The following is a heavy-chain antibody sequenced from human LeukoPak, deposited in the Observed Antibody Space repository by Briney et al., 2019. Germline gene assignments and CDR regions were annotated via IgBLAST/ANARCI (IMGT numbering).Heavy chain of an antibody. CDR1: GGTFSSYA. Sequence: ASVKVSCKASGGTFSSYAISWVRQATGQGLEWMGWMNPNSGNTGYAQKFQGRVTMTRNTSISTAYMELSSLRSEDTAVYYCAVGANDYWGQGTLVTVSS. CDR3: AVGANDY. J-gene: IGHJ4*02. D-gene: IGHD1-26*01. V-gene: IGHV1-8*02. CDR2: MNPNSGNT.